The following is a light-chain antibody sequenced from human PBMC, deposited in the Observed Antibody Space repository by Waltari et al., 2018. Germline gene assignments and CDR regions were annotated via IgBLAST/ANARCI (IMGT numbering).Light chain of an antibody. CDR1: KLGDKY. CDR2: QDS. J-gene: IGLJ2*01. V-gene: IGLV3-1*01. Sequence: SYELTHPPSVSVSPGQPASIPCSGVKLGDKYACWYQQKPGQSPVLVIYQDSKRPSGIPERFSGSNSGNTATLTISGTQAMDEADYYCQAWDSSTVVFGGGTKLTVL. CDR3: QAWDSSTVV.